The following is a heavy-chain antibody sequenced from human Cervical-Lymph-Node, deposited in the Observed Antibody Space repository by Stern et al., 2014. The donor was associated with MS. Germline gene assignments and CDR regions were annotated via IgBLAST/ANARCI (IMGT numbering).Heavy chain of an antibody. J-gene: IGHJ4*02. CDR1: GDTITTGGYY. V-gene: IGHV4-31*03. Sequence: QMQLVQSGPGLVKPSETLSLTCSVSGDTITTGGYYWSWIRQHPGKGLEWIGYIYYSGTTYSNPSLESRVTVSVDTSKNQFSLRLTSVTAADTAIYYCARGRPGTTRTYVGGFDCWGQGTLVTVSS. D-gene: IGHD2-15*01. CDR2: IYYSGTT. CDR3: ARGRPGTTRTYVGGFDC.